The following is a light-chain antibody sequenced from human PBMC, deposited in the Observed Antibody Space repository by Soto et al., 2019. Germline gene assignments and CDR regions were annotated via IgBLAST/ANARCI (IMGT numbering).Light chain of an antibody. V-gene: IGLV2-8*01. CDR2: EVT. Sequence: QSALTQPASVSGSPGQSITISCTGSNNDIGGYDYVSWYQQHPGKVPKLMIFEVTRRPSGVPDRFSGSKSGNTASLTVSGLQAADEADYFCKSYAGSNTYVFGSGTKLTVL. J-gene: IGLJ1*01. CDR3: KSYAGSNTYV. CDR1: NNDIGGYDY.